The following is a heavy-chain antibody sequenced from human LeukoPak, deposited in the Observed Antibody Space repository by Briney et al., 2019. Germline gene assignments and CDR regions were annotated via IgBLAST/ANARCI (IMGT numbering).Heavy chain of an antibody. CDR3: AREGGSYSSAIDY. V-gene: IGHV1-2*02. J-gene: IGHJ4*02. CDR2: INPNSGGT. D-gene: IGHD1-26*01. Sequence: ASVKVSCKASGYTFTGHYMHWVRQAPGQGLEWMGWINPNSGGTNYAQKFQGRVTMTRDTSISTAYMELSRLRSDDTAVYYCAREGGSYSSAIDYWGQGTLVTVSS. CDR1: GYTFTGHY.